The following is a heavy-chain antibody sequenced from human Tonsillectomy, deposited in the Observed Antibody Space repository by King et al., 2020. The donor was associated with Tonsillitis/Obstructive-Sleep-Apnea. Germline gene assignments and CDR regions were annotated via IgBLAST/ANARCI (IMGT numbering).Heavy chain of an antibody. J-gene: IGHJ6*02. CDR1: GFTFSIYE. CDR3: AREPENYYGLDV. Sequence: VQLVVSGGDLVQPGGSLGLSCAASGFTFSIYEMNWVRQAPGKGLEWVSYIPGSGTTIYYADSVKGRFTISRDNAKNSLYLQMNSLRAEDTAVYYCAREPENYYGLDVWGQGTTVTVSS. CDR2: IPGSGTTI. V-gene: IGHV3-48*03.